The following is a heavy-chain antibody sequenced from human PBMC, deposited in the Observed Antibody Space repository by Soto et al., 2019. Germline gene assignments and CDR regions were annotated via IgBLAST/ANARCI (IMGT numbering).Heavy chain of an antibody. Sequence: QVQLVESGGGVVQPGRSLRLSCAASGFTFSSYAMHWVRQAPGKGLEWVAVISYDGSNKYYADSVKGRFTISRDNSKITLYLQMNSLRAEGTAVYYCARVVLQTPAKRAFDYWGQGTLVTVSS. J-gene: IGHJ4*02. D-gene: IGHD3-16*02. CDR3: ARVVLQTPAKRAFDY. CDR2: ISYDGSNK. CDR1: GFTFSSYA. V-gene: IGHV3-30-3*01.